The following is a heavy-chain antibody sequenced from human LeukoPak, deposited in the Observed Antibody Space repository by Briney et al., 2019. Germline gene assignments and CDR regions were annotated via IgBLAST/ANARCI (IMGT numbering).Heavy chain of an antibody. CDR1: GLIFTSHT. CDR2: ISSTSTYL. D-gene: IGHD3-10*01. J-gene: IGHJ4*02. CDR3: ARERYHGSGAPKYDY. Sequence: GGSLRLSCAASGLIFTSHTMNWVRQAPGKELEWVSSISSTSTYLYYADSVKVRFTISRDNAKNSLYLQMNSLRVEDTAIYYCARERYHGSGAPKYDYWGQGTLVTVSS. V-gene: IGHV3-21*01.